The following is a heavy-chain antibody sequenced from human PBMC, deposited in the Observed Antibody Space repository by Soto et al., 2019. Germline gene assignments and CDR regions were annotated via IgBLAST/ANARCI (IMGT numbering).Heavy chain of an antibody. CDR1: GGSISSGGYY. CDR3: ARGGMVRGVIIKDWFDP. D-gene: IGHD3-10*01. CDR2: IYYSGST. J-gene: IGHJ5*02. Sequence: PSETLSLTCSVSGGSISSGGYYWTWIRQHPGKGLEWIGYIYYSGSTNYNPSLKSRVTISVDTSKNQFSLKLSSVTAADTAVYYCARGGMVRGVIIKDWFDPWGQGTLVTVSS. V-gene: IGHV4-61*08.